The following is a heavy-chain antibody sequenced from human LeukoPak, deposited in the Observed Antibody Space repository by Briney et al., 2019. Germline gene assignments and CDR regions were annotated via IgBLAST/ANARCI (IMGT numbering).Heavy chain of an antibody. J-gene: IGHJ4*02. CDR2: ISGSGGTT. CDR1: GLTFSDYY. CDR3: AKSTSGPIRYFDD. V-gene: IGHV3-23*01. Sequence: PGGSLRLSCAPSGLTFSDYYMSSIRQAPGKGLEWVSAISGSGGTTYYADSVKGRFTISRDNSKNTLCLQMNSLRAEDRAIYYWAKSTSGPIRYFDDCGQGTLVTVSS. D-gene: IGHD1-7*01.